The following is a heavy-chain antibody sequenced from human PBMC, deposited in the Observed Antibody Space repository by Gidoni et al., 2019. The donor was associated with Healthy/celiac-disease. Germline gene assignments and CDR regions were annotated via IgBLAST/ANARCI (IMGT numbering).Heavy chain of an antibody. CDR2: IIPILGTA. CDR3: ARDLGKGWSGAFDI. Sequence: QVQLVQSGAEVKKPGSSVKVSCKASGGTFSSYAISGVRQAPGQGLECMGGIIPILGTANYAQKFQGRVTITADESTSTAYMELSSLRSEDTAVYYCARDLGKGWSGAFDIWGQGTMVTVSS. CDR1: GGTFSSYA. J-gene: IGHJ3*02. V-gene: IGHV1-69*01. D-gene: IGHD2-15*01.